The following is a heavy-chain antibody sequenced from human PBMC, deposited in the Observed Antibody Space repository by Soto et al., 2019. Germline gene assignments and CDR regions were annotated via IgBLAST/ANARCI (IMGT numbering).Heavy chain of an antibody. J-gene: IGHJ6*02. Sequence: SETLSLTCTVSGGSVSSGSYYWSWIRQPPGKGLACIGYIYYSGSTNYNPSLKSRVTISVDTSKNQFSLKLTSVTAADTAVYYCARMRIASRQNPHSSCGMVVWGQGTTVTLSS. CDR1: GGSVSSGSYY. CDR3: ARMRIASRQNPHSSCGMVV. V-gene: IGHV4-61*01. CDR2: IYYSGST. D-gene: IGHD6-6*01.